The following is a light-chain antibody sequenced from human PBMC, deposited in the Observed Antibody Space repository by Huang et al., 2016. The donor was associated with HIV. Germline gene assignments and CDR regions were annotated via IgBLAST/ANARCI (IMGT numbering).Light chain of an antibody. CDR1: QSVNNN. V-gene: IGKV3D-15*01. CDR3: QQYDKWPPIT. CDR2: GAS. J-gene: IGKJ5*01. Sequence: IVMTQSPATLSVSPGERATLSCRASQSVNNNLAWYQQKPGQAPRRLIDGASTRATGSPARFRGSGSGTEFTLTISSLQFEDFAVYYCQQYDKWPPITFGQGTRLEIK.